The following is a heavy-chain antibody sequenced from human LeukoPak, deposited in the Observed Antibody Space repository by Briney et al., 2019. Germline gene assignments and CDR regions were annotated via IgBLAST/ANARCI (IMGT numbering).Heavy chain of an antibody. V-gene: IGHV4-59*01. Sequence: PSETLSLTCTVSGGSFTGYYWTWIRQPPGEGLEWIGYVYNSEYTKYSPSLKSRVTISLDTSKSQFSLKLSSVTAADTAAYYCARTHGSSGYYVFDYWGQGTLVTVSS. J-gene: IGHJ4*02. D-gene: IGHD2-15*01. CDR2: VYNSEYT. CDR1: GGSFTGYY. CDR3: ARTHGSSGYYVFDY.